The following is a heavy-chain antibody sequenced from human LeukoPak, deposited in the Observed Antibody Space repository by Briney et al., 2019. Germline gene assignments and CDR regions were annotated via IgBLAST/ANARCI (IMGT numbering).Heavy chain of an antibody. CDR3: ARDLLGYFDWQTGVGY. CDR1: GYTFTSYD. V-gene: IGHV1-8*01. D-gene: IGHD3-9*01. J-gene: IGHJ4*02. CDR2: MNPNSGNT. Sequence: ASVKVSCKASGYTFTSYDINWVRQATGQGLEWMGWMNPNSGNTGYAQKFQGRVTMTRNTSISTAYMELSSLRSEDTAVYYCARDLLGYFDWQTGVGYWGQGTLVTVSS.